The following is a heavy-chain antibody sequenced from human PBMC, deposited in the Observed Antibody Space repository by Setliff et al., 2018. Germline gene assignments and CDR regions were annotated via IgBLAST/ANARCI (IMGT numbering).Heavy chain of an antibody. CDR3: ARINFYVSSGYYYAPDY. V-gene: IGHV1-18*01. J-gene: IGHJ4*02. CDR1: GYTFTNYG. Sequence: ASVKVSCQTSGYTFTNYGITWVRQAPGQGLEWMGWINNYSFKTNYPQKFLGRVTVTTDTSTGTAYMELGSLTSDDTAIYYCARINFYVSSGYYYAPDYWGPGTLVTVSS. D-gene: IGHD3-22*01. CDR2: INNYSFKT.